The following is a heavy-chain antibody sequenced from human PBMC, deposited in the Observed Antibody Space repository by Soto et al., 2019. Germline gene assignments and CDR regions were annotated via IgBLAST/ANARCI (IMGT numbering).Heavy chain of an antibody. CDR3: AKNETTRPWFDP. D-gene: IGHD1-1*01. J-gene: IGHJ5*02. Sequence: QVQLQESGPGLVKASQTLSLTCTVSGGSIRNGNYYWSWIRQLPGKGLEWIGNNYYIGTTSYNPSLKSRVIISIDTSKNQFSLELTSVLAADTAVYYCAKNETTRPWFDPWGQGTLVTVSS. V-gene: IGHV4-31*03. CDR1: GGSIRNGNYY. CDR2: NYYIGTT.